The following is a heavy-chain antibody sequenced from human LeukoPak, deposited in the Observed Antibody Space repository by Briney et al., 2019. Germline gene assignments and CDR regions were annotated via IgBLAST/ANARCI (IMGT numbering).Heavy chain of an antibody. Sequence: PSETLSLTCAVSGGSISSGGYPWSWIRQPPGKGLEWIGYIYHSGSTYYNPSLKSRVTISVDRSKNQFSLKLSSVTAADTAVYYCARAENLDCSSTSCYRNNAFDIWGQGTMVTVSS. D-gene: IGHD2-2*01. CDR3: ARAENLDCSSTSCYRNNAFDI. V-gene: IGHV4-30-2*01. CDR2: IYHSGST. J-gene: IGHJ3*02. CDR1: GGSISSGGYP.